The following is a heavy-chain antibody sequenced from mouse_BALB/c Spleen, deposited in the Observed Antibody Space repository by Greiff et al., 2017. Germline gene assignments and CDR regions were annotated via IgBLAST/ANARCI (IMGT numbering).Heavy chain of an antibody. V-gene: IGHV4-1*02. J-gene: IGHJ4*01. D-gene: IGHD2-1*01. Sequence: DVQLQESGGGLVQPGGSLKLSCAASGFDFSRYWMSWVRQAPGKGLEWIGEINPDSSTINYTPSLKDKFIISRDNAKNTLYLQMSKVRSEDTALYYCARRVYGNYADAMDYWGQGTSVTVSS. CDR2: INPDSSTI. CDR1: GFDFSRYW. CDR3: ARRVYGNYADAMDY.